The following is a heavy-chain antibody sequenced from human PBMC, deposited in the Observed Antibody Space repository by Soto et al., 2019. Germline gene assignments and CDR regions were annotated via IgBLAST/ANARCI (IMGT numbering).Heavy chain of an antibody. CDR3: HITMSYGEYFDY. V-gene: IGHV1-18*01. CDR2: ISAYNGNT. Sequence: QVQLVQSGAEVKKPGASVTVSCKASGYTFTSYGISWVRQAPGQGLEWMGWISAYNGNTNYAQKLQGRVTMTTDTSTSTAYMELRSLRSDDKAVYYCHITMSYGEYFDYWGQGTLVTVSS. D-gene: IGHD3-10*02. J-gene: IGHJ4*02. CDR1: GYTFTSYG.